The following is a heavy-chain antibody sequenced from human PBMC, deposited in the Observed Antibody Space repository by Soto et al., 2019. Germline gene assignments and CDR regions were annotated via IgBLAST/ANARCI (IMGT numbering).Heavy chain of an antibody. Sequence: ASVKVSCKASGYTFTSYAMHWVRQAPGQRLEWMGWINAGNGNTKYSQKFQGRVTITRDTSASTAYMELSSLRSEDTAVYYCARDLGYDYTWGSPDYWGQGTLVTVSS. CDR1: GYTFTSYA. CDR2: INAGNGNT. D-gene: IGHD3-16*01. CDR3: ARDLGYDYTWGSPDY. V-gene: IGHV1-3*01. J-gene: IGHJ4*02.